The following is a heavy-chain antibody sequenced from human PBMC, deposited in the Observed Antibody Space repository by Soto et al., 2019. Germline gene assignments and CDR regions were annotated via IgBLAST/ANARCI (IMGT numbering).Heavy chain of an antibody. J-gene: IGHJ5*02. V-gene: IGHV4-59*01. D-gene: IGHD3-22*01. CDR1: GGSISSYY. CDR2: IYYSGST. Sequence: PSETLSLTCTVSGGSISSYYWSWIRQPPGKRLEWIGYIYYSGSTNYNPSLKSRLTMSLDTSTNEVSLSLTSVTAADAAVYFCARFSPPRKSYDSNPGWFDPWGQGIMVTVSS. CDR3: ARFSPPRKSYDSNPGWFDP.